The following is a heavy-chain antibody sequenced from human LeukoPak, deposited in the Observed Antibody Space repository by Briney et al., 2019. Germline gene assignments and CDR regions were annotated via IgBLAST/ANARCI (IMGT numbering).Heavy chain of an antibody. CDR3: ARAFQSLGGLSLPDY. CDR1: GYTFTNYA. CDR2: IHPSTGNP. Sequence: ASVKVSCKASGYTFTNYAMNWVRQAPGQGLEWMGWIHPSTGNPTYAQGFTGRFVFSLDTSVSATYLQISSLKAEDTAVYFCARAFQSLGGLSLPDYWGQGTLVTVSS. V-gene: IGHV7-4-1*02. J-gene: IGHJ4*02. D-gene: IGHD3-16*02.